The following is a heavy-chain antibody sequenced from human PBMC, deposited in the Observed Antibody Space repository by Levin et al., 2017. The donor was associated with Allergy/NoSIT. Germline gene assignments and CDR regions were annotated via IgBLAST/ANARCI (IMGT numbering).Heavy chain of an antibody. D-gene: IGHD3-10*01. Sequence: GGSLRLSCAASGFTFSNYAMSWVRQAPGKGLEWVSTLGGTGRTPFYTDSVKGRFTISRDNSKNTLYLQMDSLRAEDTAVYYCAKFRGSGSYATYYFHYWGQGTLVTVSS. V-gene: IGHV3-23*01. CDR3: AKFRGSGSYATYYFHY. CDR1: GFTFSNYA. J-gene: IGHJ4*02. CDR2: LGGTGRTP.